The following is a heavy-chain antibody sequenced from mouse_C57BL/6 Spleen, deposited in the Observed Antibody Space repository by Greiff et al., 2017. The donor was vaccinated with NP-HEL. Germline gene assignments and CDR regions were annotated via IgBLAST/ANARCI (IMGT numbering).Heavy chain of an antibody. CDR1: GYTFTDHT. J-gene: IGHJ1*03. CDR3: ASRYYYGSSPYWYFDV. V-gene: IGHV1-78*01. Sequence: QVQLQQSDAELVKPGASVKISCKVSGYTFTDHTIHWMKQRPEQGLEWIGYIYPRDGSTKYNEKFKGKATLTADKSSSTAYMQLNSLTSEDSAVYFCASRYYYGSSPYWYFDVWGTGTTVTVSS. D-gene: IGHD1-1*01. CDR2: IYPRDGST.